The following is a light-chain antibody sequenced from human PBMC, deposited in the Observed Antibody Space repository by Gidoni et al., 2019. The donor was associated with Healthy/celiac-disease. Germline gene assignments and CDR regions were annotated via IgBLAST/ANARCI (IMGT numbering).Light chain of an antibody. CDR2: EGS. CDR1: SSDVGGYNY. Sequence: QSALTQPPSASGSPGQSVTISCTGTSSDVGGYNYVSWYQHHPGKAPNLRIYEGSKRPSGVPDRFSGSKSGNTASLTVSGLQAEDEADYYCSSYAGSNNYVFGTGTKVTVL. V-gene: IGLV2-8*01. J-gene: IGLJ1*01. CDR3: SSYAGSNNYV.